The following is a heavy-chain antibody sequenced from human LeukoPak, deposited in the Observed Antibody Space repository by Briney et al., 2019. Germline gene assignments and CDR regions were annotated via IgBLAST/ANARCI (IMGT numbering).Heavy chain of an antibody. CDR1: GGSISSYY. J-gene: IGHJ4*02. CDR3: AREEGYIAVASPFDY. V-gene: IGHV4-4*07. D-gene: IGHD6-19*01. CDR2: IYTSGST. Sequence: SETLSLTCTVSGGSISSYYWSWIRQPAGKGLEWIGRIYTSGSTNYNPSLKSRVTVSVDTSKNQFSLKLSSVTAADTAVYYCAREEGYIAVASPFDYWGQGTLVTVSS.